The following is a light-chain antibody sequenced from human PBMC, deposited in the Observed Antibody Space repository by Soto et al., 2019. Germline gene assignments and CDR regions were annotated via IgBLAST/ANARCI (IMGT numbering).Light chain of an antibody. J-gene: IGKJ1*01. CDR1: QSVSSF. Sequence: EIVLTQSPATLSLSPGDRATLSCRASQSVSSFLAWYQQRPGQAPRLLIYDASNRATGIPARFSGSGSGTDYTLTISSLEPEDFAVYYCQQRSNWPPTFGQGAKVESK. CDR2: DAS. CDR3: QQRSNWPPT. V-gene: IGKV3-11*01.